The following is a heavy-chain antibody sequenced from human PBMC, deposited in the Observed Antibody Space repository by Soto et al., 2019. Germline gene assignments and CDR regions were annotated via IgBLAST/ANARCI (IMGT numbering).Heavy chain of an antibody. CDR3: ARDHYDITILIDY. D-gene: IGHD3-16*01. J-gene: IGHJ4*02. Sequence: QVQLVESGGGVVQPGRSLRLSCAASGFTFSSYAMHWVRQAPGKGLEWVAVISYDGSNKYYADSVKGRFTISRDNSKNTLYLQMNSLRAEETAVYYCARDHYDITILIDYWGQGTLVTVSS. V-gene: IGHV3-30-3*01. CDR2: ISYDGSNK. CDR1: GFTFSSYA.